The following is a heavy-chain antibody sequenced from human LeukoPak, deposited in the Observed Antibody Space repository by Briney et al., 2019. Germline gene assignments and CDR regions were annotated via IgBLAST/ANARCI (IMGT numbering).Heavy chain of an antibody. CDR2: INHNGGNT. J-gene: IGHJ4*02. CDR3: AKVYVWNEYYFDY. CDR1: GFTFSTYA. D-gene: IGHD1-1*01. V-gene: IGHV3-23*01. Sequence: GGSLRLSCAASGFTFSTYAMNWVRQAPGKGLEWVSTINHNGGNTYYADSVKGRFTISRGNSKNTLYLQMNSLRAEDTAVYYCAKVYVWNEYYFDYWGQGTLVTVSS.